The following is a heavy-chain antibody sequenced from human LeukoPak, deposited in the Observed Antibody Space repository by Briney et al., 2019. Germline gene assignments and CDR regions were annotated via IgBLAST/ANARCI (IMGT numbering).Heavy chain of an antibody. D-gene: IGHD2-2*01. CDR1: GGSISDSY. J-gene: IGHJ4*02. Sequence: PSETLSLTCTVSGGSISDSYWSWIRQPPGKGLEWIGFVYYSGNTNYNPSLKSRVTISLDTSKNQFSLKLRSVTTADTAVYYCARGRYQLDYWGQGTLVTVSS. CDR2: VYYSGNT. V-gene: IGHV4-59*01. CDR3: ARGRYQLDY.